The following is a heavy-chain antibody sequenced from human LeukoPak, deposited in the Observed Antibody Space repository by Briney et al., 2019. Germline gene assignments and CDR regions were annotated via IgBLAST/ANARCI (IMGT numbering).Heavy chain of an antibody. CDR1: GFTFSSHS. V-gene: IGHV3-21*01. CDR3: ARGSRGHGLDY. CDR2: ISSDSIYI. J-gene: IGHJ4*02. D-gene: IGHD3-10*01. Sequence: KTGGSLRLSCAASGFTFSSHSMNWVRQAPGKGLEWVSSISSDSIYIFYADSVKGRFTISRDNAKNSLYLQMNSLTAEDTAVYYCARGSRGHGLDYWGQGTLVTVSS.